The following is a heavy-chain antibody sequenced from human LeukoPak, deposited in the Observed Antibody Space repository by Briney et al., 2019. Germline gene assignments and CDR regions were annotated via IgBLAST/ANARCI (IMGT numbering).Heavy chain of an antibody. CDR1: GFTFSGSA. D-gene: IGHD3-10*01. CDR2: IRSKANSYAT. Sequence: GGSLRLSCAASGFTFSGSAMHWVRQASGKGLEWVGRIRSKANSYATAYAASVKGRFTISRDDSKNTAYLQMNSLKTEDTAVYYCTRHNEKLGFGERPFDYWGQGTLVTVSS. J-gene: IGHJ4*02. CDR3: TRHNEKLGFGERPFDY. V-gene: IGHV3-73*01.